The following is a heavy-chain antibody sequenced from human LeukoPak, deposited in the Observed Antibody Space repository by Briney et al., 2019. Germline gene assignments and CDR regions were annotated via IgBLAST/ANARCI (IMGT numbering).Heavy chain of an antibody. V-gene: IGHV3-30*18. D-gene: IGHD3-10*01. CDR1: GFAFTTKG. J-gene: IGHJ5*02. Sequence: GGSLRLSCVASGFAFTTKGMHWVRQAPGKGLEWVAVISYDGTSKNYADFVKGRFTISRDNAKNSLYLQMNSLRAEDTALYYCAKDVGFGDSPHFDPWGQGTLVTVSS. CDR3: AKDVGFGDSPHFDP. CDR2: ISYDGTSK.